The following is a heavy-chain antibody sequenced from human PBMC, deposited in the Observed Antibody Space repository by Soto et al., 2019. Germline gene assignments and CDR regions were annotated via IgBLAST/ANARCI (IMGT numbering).Heavy chain of an antibody. V-gene: IGHV3-23*01. D-gene: IGHD4-4*01. CDR3: AKDGVNYRRYYYYMDV. CDR1: GFTFSSYA. Sequence: GGSLRLSCAASGFTFSSYAMSWVRQAPGKGLEWVSAISGSGGSTYYADSVKGRFTISRDNSKNTLYLQMNSLRAEDTAVYYCAKDGVNYRRYYYYMDVWGKGTTVTVSS. CDR2: ISGSGGST. J-gene: IGHJ6*03.